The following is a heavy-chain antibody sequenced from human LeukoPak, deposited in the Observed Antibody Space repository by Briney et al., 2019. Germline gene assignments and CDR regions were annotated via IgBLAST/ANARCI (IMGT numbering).Heavy chain of an antibody. Sequence: GGSLRLSCAASGFTFSSYEMNWVRQAPGKGLEWVANIKQDGSEKYYVDSVKGRFTISRDNAKNSLYLQMNSLRAEDTAVYYCAKLGKTENHYGSGRLSYYYYMDVWGKGTTVTISS. J-gene: IGHJ6*03. CDR3: AKLGKTENHYGSGRLSYYYYMDV. CDR2: IKQDGSEK. V-gene: IGHV3-7*01. CDR1: GFTFSSYE. D-gene: IGHD3-10*01.